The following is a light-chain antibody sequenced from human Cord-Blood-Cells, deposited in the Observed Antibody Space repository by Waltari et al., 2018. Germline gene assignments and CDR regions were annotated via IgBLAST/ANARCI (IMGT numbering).Light chain of an antibody. Sequence: QSALPQPASVSGSPGQSITISCTGTSSDVGRYNLVSWYQPHPGKAPKLMIYEGSKRPSGVSNRFSGSKSGNTASLTISGLQAEDEADYYCCSYAGSSTWVFGGGTKLTVL. CDR3: CSYAGSSTWV. CDR2: EGS. V-gene: IGLV2-23*01. CDR1: SSDVGRYNL. J-gene: IGLJ3*02.